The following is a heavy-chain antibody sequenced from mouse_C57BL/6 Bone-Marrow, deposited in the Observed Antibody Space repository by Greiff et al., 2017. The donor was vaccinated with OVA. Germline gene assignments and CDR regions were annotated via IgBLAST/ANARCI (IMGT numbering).Heavy chain of an antibody. CDR2: INPNNGGT. V-gene: IGHV1-22*01. J-gene: IGHJ2*01. CDR3: ASHVWIDY. CDR1: GYTFTDYN. Sequence: EVQLQQSGPELVKPGASVKMSCKASGYTFTDYNMHWVKQSHGKSLEWIGNINPNNGGTSYNQKFKGKATVTGNKSSRTTYMELRSLTSEDSAVYDCASHVWIDYWGQGTTLTVSS.